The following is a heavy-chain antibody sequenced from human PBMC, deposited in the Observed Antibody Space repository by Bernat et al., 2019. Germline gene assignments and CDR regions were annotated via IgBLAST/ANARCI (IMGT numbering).Heavy chain of an antibody. V-gene: IGHV3-33*01. CDR2: IWYDGSNK. Sequence: QVQLVESGGGVVQPGRSLRLSCAASGFTFSSYGMHWVRQAPGKGLERVAVIWYDGSNKYYADSVKGRFTISRDKSKNTVYLQMNSLRAEDTTVYDCARDGLPDVLTGSERYYYDYYMDVWGKGTTVTVSS. D-gene: IGHD3-9*01. CDR3: ARDGLPDVLTGSERYYYDYYMDV. J-gene: IGHJ6*03. CDR1: GFTFSSYG.